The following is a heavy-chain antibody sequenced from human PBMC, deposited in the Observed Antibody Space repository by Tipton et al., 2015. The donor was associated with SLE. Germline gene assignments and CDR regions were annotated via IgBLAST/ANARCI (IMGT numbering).Heavy chain of an antibody. CDR2: VSTYNGDT. D-gene: IGHD5-12*01. J-gene: IGHJ4*02. Sequence: QLVQSGAEVKKPGASVKVSCKASGYTFTSYGISWVRQAPGQGLEWMGWVSTYNGDTRRAQKFQDRLTMATDKSTSTAYMELRSLTSDDTALYYCVRDVAYFDHWGQGTPVTVSS. V-gene: IGHV1-18*01. CDR3: VRDVAYFDH. CDR1: GYTFTSYG.